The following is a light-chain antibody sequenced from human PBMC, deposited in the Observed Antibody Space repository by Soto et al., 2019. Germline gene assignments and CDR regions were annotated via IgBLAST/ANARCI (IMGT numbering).Light chain of an antibody. Sequence: IQLTQSPSTWPGSFGDRVTITCRASQSISNWLAWYQQKPGKAPKLLIYDASILESGVPSRFSGSESGTEFTLTSSSLQPDDFATYYCQQYNTYWTFGQGTKVDI. CDR1: QSISNW. CDR3: QQYNTYWT. J-gene: IGKJ1*01. CDR2: DAS. V-gene: IGKV1-5*01.